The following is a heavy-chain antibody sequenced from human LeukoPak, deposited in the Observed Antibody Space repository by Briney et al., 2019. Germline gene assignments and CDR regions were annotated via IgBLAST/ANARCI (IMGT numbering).Heavy chain of an antibody. Sequence: GGSLRLSCVASGFSFGNYAMSWVRQAPGNGLHWVSQISGTGGATWYAGFARDRFTISRDNSKKTLYLQMSGLRVEDTAMYYCVKDPRDTYGTNWFVSWGQGTLLIVSS. D-gene: IGHD2-21*01. J-gene: IGHJ5*01. V-gene: IGHV3-23*01. CDR3: VKDPRDTYGTNWFVS. CDR2: ISGTGGAT. CDR1: GFSFGNYA.